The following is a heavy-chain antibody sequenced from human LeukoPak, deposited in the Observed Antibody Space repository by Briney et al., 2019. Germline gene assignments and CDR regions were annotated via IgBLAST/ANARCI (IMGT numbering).Heavy chain of an antibody. CDR3: ARVGATRENFDY. D-gene: IGHD1-26*01. CDR2: IYHSGST. CDR1: GYSISSGYY. V-gene: IGHV4-38-2*02. Sequence: SETLSLTYTVSGYSISSGYYWGWIRQPPGKGLEWIGSIYHSGSTYYNPSLKSRVTISVDTSKNQFSLKLSSVTAADTAVYYCARVGATRENFDYWGQGTLVTVSS. J-gene: IGHJ4*02.